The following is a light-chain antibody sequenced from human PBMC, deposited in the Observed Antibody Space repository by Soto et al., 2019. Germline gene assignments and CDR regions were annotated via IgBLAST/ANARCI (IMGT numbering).Light chain of an antibody. V-gene: IGKV3D-15*01. CDR2: GAS. CDR3: QQDKNWPPIT. Sequence: EIVLTHSPGTLSLSPGERATLSCRASQSVSNNYLAWYQQKPGQAPRLLIYGASNRATGIPDRFSGSGSGTEFTLTISSLQSEDFAVYYCQQDKNWPPITFGQGTRLEIK. J-gene: IGKJ5*01. CDR1: QSVSNN.